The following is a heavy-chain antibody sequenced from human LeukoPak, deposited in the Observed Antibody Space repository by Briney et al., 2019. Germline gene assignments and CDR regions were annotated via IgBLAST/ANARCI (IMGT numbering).Heavy chain of an antibody. CDR3: ARHSLIGTTPFDY. J-gene: IGHJ4*02. CDR2: INPSSGNT. CDR1: GYTFISYY. Sequence: ASVTVSFKSSGYTFISYYIHWVRQAPGQGREGMGLINPSSGNTPYAQQFQGRVTMTRDTSTSTVYMELSSLRSEDTAVYYCARHSLIGTTPFDYWGQGTLVTVPS. D-gene: IGHD1-20*01. V-gene: IGHV1-46*01.